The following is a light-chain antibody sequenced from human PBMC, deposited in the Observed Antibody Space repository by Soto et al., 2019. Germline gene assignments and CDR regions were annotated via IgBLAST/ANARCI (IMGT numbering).Light chain of an antibody. CDR2: DVT. CDR3: CSYAGNYILV. J-gene: IGLJ2*01. V-gene: IGLV2-11*01. CDR1: SSDVGSYNY. Sequence: QSALTQPRSVSGSPGQSLTISCTGASSDVGSYNYVSWYQQYPGKAPKLIIYDVTKRPSGVPDRFSGSKSGNTASLTISGLQAADEADYYCCSYAGNYILVFGGGTQLTVL.